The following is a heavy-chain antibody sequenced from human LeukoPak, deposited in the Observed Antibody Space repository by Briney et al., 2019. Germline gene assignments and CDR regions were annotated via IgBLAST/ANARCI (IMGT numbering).Heavy chain of an antibody. CDR1: GGSISSGSYY. Sequence: SETLSLTCTVSGGSISSGSYYWSWIRQPAGKGLEWIGRIYTSGSTNYNPSLKSRVTISVDTSKNQFSLKLSSVTAADTAVYYCARENQEIVVVPAAIRPVDFHYYYMDVWGKGTTVTVSS. CDR3: ARENQEIVVVPAAIRPVDFHYYYMDV. J-gene: IGHJ6*03. CDR2: IYTSGST. D-gene: IGHD2-2*01. V-gene: IGHV4-61*02.